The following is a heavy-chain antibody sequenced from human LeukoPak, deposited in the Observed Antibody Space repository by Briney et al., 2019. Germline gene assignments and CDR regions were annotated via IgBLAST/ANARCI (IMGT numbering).Heavy chain of an antibody. D-gene: IGHD2-2*01. V-gene: IGHV3-11*01. J-gene: IGHJ4*02. Sequence: PGGSLRLSCAASGFTFSDYYMSRIRQAPGKGLEWVSYISSSGSTIYYADSVKGRFTISRDNAKNSLYLQMNSLRAEDTAVYYCARDLVVPAANSNYWGQGTLVTVSS. CDR3: ARDLVVPAANSNY. CDR1: GFTFSDYY. CDR2: ISSSGSTI.